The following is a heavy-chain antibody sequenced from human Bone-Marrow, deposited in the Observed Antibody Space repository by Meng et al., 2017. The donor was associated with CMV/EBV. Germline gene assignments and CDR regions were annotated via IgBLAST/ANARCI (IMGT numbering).Heavy chain of an antibody. CDR3: TTDGWIFGVVTTLDY. J-gene: IGHJ4*02. CDR2: IKSKTDGGTT. V-gene: IGHV3-15*07. Sequence: FPFSHAWRTWVRQAPGKGLEWVGRIKSKTDGGTTDYAAPVKGRFTISRDDSKNTLYLQMNSLKTEDTAVYYCTTDGWIFGVVTTLDYWGQGTLVTVSS. CDR1: FPFSHAW. D-gene: IGHD3-3*01.